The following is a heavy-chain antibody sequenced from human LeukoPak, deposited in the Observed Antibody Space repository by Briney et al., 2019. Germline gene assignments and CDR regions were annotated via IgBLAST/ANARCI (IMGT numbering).Heavy chain of an antibody. Sequence: GESLKISCKGSGYSFTSYWIGGVRQMPGKGLEWMGIIYPDDSDTRYSPSFQGQVTISADKSISTAYLQWCSLKASDTAMYYWARLYSSPVGGWFDPWGRGTLVTVSS. CDR1: GYSFTSYW. D-gene: IGHD6-13*01. CDR3: ARLYSSPVGGWFDP. CDR2: IYPDDSDT. V-gene: IGHV5-51*01. J-gene: IGHJ5*02.